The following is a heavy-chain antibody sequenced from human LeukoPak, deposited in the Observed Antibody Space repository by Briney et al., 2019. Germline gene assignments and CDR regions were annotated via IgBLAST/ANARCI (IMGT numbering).Heavy chain of an antibody. CDR2: IFYCGRT. V-gene: IGHV4-39*01. D-gene: IGHD3-10*01. J-gene: IGHJ4*02. CDR1: GDSIGGSVDY. Sequence: SGILSLTCTVSGDSIGGSVDYWVWIRQPPGQGLEWIGSIFYCGRTYYNPSLKSRVTISVDTSKNQFSLKLTSVTAADTALYYCARQAGSGGCLDYWGQGTLVT. CDR3: ARQAGSGGCLDY.